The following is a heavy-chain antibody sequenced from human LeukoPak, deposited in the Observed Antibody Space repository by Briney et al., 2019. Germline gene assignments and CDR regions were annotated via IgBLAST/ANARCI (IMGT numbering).Heavy chain of an antibody. CDR1: GFTFSSYS. V-gene: IGHV3-21*01. J-gene: IGHJ6*03. D-gene: IGHD5-18*01. Sequence: PGGSLRLSCAASGFTFSSYSMNWVRQAPGKGLEWVSSISSSSSYIYYADSVKGRFTISRDNAKNSLYLQMNSLRAEDTAVYYCAVGDTAMVPLSYMDVWGKGTTVTVSS. CDR2: ISSSSSYI. CDR3: AVGDTAMVPLSYMDV.